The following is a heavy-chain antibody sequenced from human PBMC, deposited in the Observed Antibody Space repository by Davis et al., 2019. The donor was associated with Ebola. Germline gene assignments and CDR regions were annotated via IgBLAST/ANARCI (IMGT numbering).Heavy chain of an antibody. CDR1: GGSVSSGGYY. CDR2: IGDSGST. CDR3: ARGMTTVTTDYYYYYGMDV. V-gene: IGHV4-61*08. J-gene: IGHJ6*02. D-gene: IGHD4-17*01. Sequence: MPSETLSLTCTVSGGSVSSGGYYWSWIRQPPGKGLEWIAYIGDSGSTNYNPSLKSRVTISVDTSKNQFSLKLSSVTAADTAVYYCARGMTTVTTDYYYYYGMDVWGQGTTVTVSS.